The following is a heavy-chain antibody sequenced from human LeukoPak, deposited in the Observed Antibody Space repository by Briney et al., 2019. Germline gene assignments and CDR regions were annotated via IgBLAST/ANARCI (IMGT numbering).Heavy chain of an antibody. CDR3: ARHRYRSGSDWIDP. CDR2: MYYSGTT. Sequence: SETLSLTCTVSGGSISSSSYYWGWIRQPPGKGLEWIGSMYYSGTTYYNPSLKSRVTISVDTSKNQFSLKLSSVTAADTAVYYGARHRYRSGSDWIDPWGQGTLVTVSS. J-gene: IGHJ5*02. D-gene: IGHD1-26*01. V-gene: IGHV4-39*01. CDR1: GGSISSSSYY.